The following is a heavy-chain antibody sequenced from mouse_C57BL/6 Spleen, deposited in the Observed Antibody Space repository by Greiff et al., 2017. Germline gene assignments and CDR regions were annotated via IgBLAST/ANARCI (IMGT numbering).Heavy chain of an antibody. CDR2: IDPSDSET. CDR3: ARLDSITTVLFDY. Sequence: QVQLQQPGAELVRPGSSVKLSCKASGYTFTSYWMHWVKQRPIQGLEWIGNIDPSDSETHSNQKFKDKATLTVDKSSSTAYMQLSSLTSEDSAVYYCARLDSITTVLFDYWGQGTTLTVSS. D-gene: IGHD1-1*01. J-gene: IGHJ2*01. V-gene: IGHV1-52*01. CDR1: GYTFTSYW.